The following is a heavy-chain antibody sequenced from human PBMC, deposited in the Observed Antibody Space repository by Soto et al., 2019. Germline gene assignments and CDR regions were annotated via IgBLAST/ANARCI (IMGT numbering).Heavy chain of an antibody. J-gene: IGHJ6*02. CDR1: GFTFSSYA. D-gene: IGHD6-13*01. CDR2: ISGSGDST. Sequence: EVQLLESGGGLVQPGGSLRLSCAASGFTFSSYAMSWVRQAPGKGLEWVSVISGSGDSTYYADSVRGRFTISRDNSKNTLYLQMNSLRAEDTAVYYWAKDRDGAAAGPTKFYGMDVWGQGTKVTVSS. CDR3: AKDRDGAAAGPTKFYGMDV. V-gene: IGHV3-23*01.